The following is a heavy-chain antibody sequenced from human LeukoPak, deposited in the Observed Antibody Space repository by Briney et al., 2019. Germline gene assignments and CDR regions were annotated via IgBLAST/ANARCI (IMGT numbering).Heavy chain of an antibody. J-gene: IGHJ4*02. CDR2: ISYDGGST. V-gene: IGHV3-30*18. CDR3: AKIEGSSSYYFDY. Sequence: PGRSLRLSCAASGFTFSTYAMHWVRQAPPKGLEWVAIISYDGGSTSYSDSVKGRCTISRDNSKNTLYLQISSLRTEDTAVYYCAKIEGSSSYYFDYWGQGTLVTVSS. D-gene: IGHD6-6*01. CDR1: GFTFSTYA.